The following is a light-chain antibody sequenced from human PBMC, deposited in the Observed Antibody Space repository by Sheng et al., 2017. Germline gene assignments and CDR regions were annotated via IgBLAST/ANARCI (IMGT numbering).Light chain of an antibody. CDR1: SGDISDYNF. J-gene: IGLJ2*01. CDR2: EVL. V-gene: IGLV2-14*03. Sequence: QSALTQPASVSGSPGQSITISCIGTSGDISDYNFVSWYQQHPGKAPKLLIYEVLNRPSGISNRFSGSKSGNTASLTISGLQAEDEADYYCSLYTSSSTLVFGGGTKLTVL. CDR3: SLYTSSSTLV.